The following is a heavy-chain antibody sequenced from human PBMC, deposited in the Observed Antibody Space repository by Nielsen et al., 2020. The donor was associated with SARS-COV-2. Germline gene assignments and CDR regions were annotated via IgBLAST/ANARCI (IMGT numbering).Heavy chain of an antibody. D-gene: IGHD2-15*01. J-gene: IGHJ4*02. Sequence: GESLKISCVVSGFNFRGYWMTWVRQAPGQGLEWVGWINPGNGDTKYSQRFQGRVSLTTDTPATTAYMELGSLRSEDTAVYFCARGNCSGTTCYGLDYWGQGTLVSVSS. CDR1: GFNFRGYW. CDR3: ARGNCSGTTCYGLDY. CDR2: INPGNGDT. V-gene: IGHV1-3*01.